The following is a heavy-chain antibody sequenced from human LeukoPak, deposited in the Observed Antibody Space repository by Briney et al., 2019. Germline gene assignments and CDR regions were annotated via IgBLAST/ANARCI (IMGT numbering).Heavy chain of an antibody. CDR1: GGSISSYY. V-gene: IGHV4-4*07. CDR3: AREYFDWLNYYYYYMDV. J-gene: IGHJ6*03. Sequence: SETLSLTCTVSGGSISSYYWSWIRQPAGKGLEWIGRIYTSGSTNYNPSLKSRVTMSVDTSKNQFSLKLSSVTAADTAVYYCAREYFDWLNYYYYYMDVWGKGTTVTISS. CDR2: IYTSGST. D-gene: IGHD3-9*01.